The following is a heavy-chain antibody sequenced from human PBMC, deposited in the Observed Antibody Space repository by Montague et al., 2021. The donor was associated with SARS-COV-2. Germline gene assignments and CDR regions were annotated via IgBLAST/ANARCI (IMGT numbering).Heavy chain of an antibody. V-gene: IGHV3-23*01. CDR2: ISGSVGST. D-gene: IGHD6-13*01. J-gene: IGHJ6*02. CDR1: GFTFSSYA. CDR3: AKVGSSWYHGYHYGMDV. Sequence: SLRLSCAASGFTFSSYAMSWVRQAPGKGLEWVSAISGSVGSTYYSDSXXGRFTISRDNSKNTLYLQMNSLRAEDTAVYYCAKVGSSWYHGYHYGMDVWGQGTTVTVSS.